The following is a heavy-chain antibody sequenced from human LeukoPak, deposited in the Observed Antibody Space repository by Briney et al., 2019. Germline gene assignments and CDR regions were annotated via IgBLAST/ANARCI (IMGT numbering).Heavy chain of an antibody. CDR2: ISGSGGST. Sequence: GGSLRLSCAASGFTFSSYAMSWVRQAPGKGLEWVSAISGSGGSTYYADSVKGRFTISRDNSKNTLYPQMNSLRAEDTAVYYCAKGYYDSSGYYPQAFDYWGQGTLVTVSS. CDR3: AKGYYDSSGYYPQAFDY. V-gene: IGHV3-23*01. J-gene: IGHJ4*02. D-gene: IGHD3-22*01. CDR1: GFTFSSYA.